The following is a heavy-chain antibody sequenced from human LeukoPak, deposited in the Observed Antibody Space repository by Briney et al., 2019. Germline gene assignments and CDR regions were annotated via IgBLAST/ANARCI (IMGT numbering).Heavy chain of an antibody. J-gene: IGHJ5*02. V-gene: IGHV3-23*01. D-gene: IGHD6-13*01. Sequence: GGSLRLSCAASGFTFSSYAMNWVRQAPGKGLEWVSAISDSGYSTYYADSVKGRFTTSRDNSKNTLYLQMNSLRAEDTAIYYCAKSVGAAGTRNWFDPWGQGTLVTVSS. CDR2: ISDSGYST. CDR1: GFTFSSYA. CDR3: AKSVGAAGTRNWFDP.